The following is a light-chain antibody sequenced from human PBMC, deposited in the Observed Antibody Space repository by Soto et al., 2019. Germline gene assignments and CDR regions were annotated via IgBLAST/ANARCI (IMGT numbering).Light chain of an antibody. CDR3: SSFTSDRIYV. Sequence: QSPLSQPTAVSGSPGHSITISCTGNHNDIGTYDYVSWYQQHPGRAPRLLIYGVTTRPSGISDRFSASKSGLTASLTISGLQPEDEADSYCSSFTSDRIYVFGPGTKVTVL. J-gene: IGLJ1*01. V-gene: IGLV2-14*03. CDR2: GVT. CDR1: HNDIGTYDY.